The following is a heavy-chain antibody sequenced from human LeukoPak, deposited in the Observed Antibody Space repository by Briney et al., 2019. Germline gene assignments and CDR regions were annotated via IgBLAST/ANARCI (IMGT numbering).Heavy chain of an antibody. CDR1: GFTLSTYW. CDR3: VRDGWWPLAGDY. Sequence: PGGSLRLSCEVSGFTLSTYWMSWVRQAPGKGLEWVACIKEDGSEKYYVNSVKGRFTISRDNVKNSIYLQLNSLRGEDRAVYYCVRDGWWPLAGDYWGQRTLVAVSS. D-gene: IGHD2-15*01. V-gene: IGHV3-7*01. CDR2: IKEDGSEK. J-gene: IGHJ4*02.